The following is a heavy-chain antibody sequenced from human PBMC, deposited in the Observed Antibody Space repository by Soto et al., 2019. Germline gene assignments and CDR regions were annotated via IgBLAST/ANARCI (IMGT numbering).Heavy chain of an antibody. CDR2: INAGNGNT. Sequence: GASVKVSCKASGYTFTGYYMHWVRQAPGQRLEWMGWINAGNGNTKYSQKFQGRVTITRDTSASTAYMELSSLRSEDTAVYYCARTGSSSWYWFDPWGQGTRVTVSS. J-gene: IGHJ5*02. CDR3: ARTGSSSWYWFDP. D-gene: IGHD6-13*01. CDR1: GYTFTGYY. V-gene: IGHV1-3*01.